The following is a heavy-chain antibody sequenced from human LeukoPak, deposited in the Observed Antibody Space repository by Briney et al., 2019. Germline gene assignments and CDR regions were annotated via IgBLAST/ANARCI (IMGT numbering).Heavy chain of an antibody. CDR3: ARVLGDCA. Sequence: GGSLRLSCAASEFTSSSYSMNWVRQAPGKGLEWVSYISSSSSTIYYADSVKGRFTISRDNAKNSLYLQMNSLRAEDTAVYYCARVLGDCAWGQGTLVTVSS. CDR2: ISSSSSTI. J-gene: IGHJ5*02. D-gene: IGHD3-16*01. V-gene: IGHV3-48*01. CDR1: EFTSSSYS.